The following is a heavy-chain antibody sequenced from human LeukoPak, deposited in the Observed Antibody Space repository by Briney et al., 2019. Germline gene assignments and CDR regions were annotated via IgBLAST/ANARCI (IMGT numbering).Heavy chain of an antibody. CDR1: GFTFSGYS. CDR2: ISGSGSII. V-gene: IGHV3-48*02. J-gene: IGHJ4*02. Sequence: GGSLRLSCAASGFTFSGYSMNWVRQAPGKGLVWLSYISGSGSIIYYAGSVKGRFTISRDNAKNSLYLQMNSLRDEDTAVYYCAREGTSEGDYWGQGTLVTVSS. CDR3: AREGTSEGDY.